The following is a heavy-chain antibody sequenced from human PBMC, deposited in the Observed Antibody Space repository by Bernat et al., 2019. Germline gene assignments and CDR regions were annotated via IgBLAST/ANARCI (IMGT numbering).Heavy chain of an antibody. CDR2: IWYDGSNE. Sequence: QVHLVESGGGVVQPGRSLRLSCAASEFTFSSYVMHWVRQAPGKGLEWVAVIWYDGSNEYYADSVKGRFTISRDNSENTLYLQVNSLRAEDTAVYYCAREVGMGHFDYWGQGTLVTVSS. J-gene: IGHJ4*02. CDR1: EFTFSSYV. V-gene: IGHV3-33*01. D-gene: IGHD1-26*01. CDR3: AREVGMGHFDY.